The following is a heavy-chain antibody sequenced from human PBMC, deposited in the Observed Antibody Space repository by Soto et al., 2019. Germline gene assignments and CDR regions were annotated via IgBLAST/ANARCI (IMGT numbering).Heavy chain of an antibody. CDR3: ARVLGVVPHSSGYYYKGIDY. CDR2: IWYDGSNK. CDR1: GFTFSSYG. D-gene: IGHD3-22*01. J-gene: IGHJ4*02. Sequence: QVQLVESGGGVVQPGRSLRLSCAASGFTFSSYGMHWVRQAPGKGLVWVAVIWYDGSNKYYADSVKGRFTISRDNSKNTLYLQMNSLRAEDTAVYYCARVLGVVPHSSGYYYKGIDYWGQGTLVTVSS. V-gene: IGHV3-33*01.